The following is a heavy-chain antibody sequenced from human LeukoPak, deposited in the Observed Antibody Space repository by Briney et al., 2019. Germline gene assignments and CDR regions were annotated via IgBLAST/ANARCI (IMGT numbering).Heavy chain of an antibody. D-gene: IGHD3-10*01. J-gene: IGHJ5*02. V-gene: IGHV3-74*01. CDR2: INSGGSST. CDR1: GFTFSSYW. CDR3: AREGGGGLITMFRGESYWFDP. Sequence: GGSLRLSCAASGFTFSSYWMHWVRQAPGKGLVWVSCINSGGSSTSYADSVKGRLTTSRDKPKNTRYLQRNGLRAEDTAVYYCAREGGGGLITMFRGESYWFDPWGQGTLVTVSS.